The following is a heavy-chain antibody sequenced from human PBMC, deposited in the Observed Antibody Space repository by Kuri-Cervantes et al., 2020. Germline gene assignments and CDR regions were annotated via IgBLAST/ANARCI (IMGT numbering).Heavy chain of an antibody. D-gene: IGHD2-15*01. J-gene: IGHJ6*02. V-gene: IGHV3-21*01. CDR3: ARGYCSGDSCRTIAPGAV. CDR2: IDSSSTYK. CDR1: GFTFSSYA. Sequence: ETLSLTCAASGFTFSSYAMHWVRQAPGKGLEWVSSIDSSSTYKYYADSVKGRFTISRDNAKNSLYLQMNSLRAEDTAVYYCARGYCSGDSCRTIAPGAVWGQGITVTVSS.